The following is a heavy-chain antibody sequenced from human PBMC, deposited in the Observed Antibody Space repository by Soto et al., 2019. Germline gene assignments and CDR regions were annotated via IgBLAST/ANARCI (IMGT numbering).Heavy chain of an antibody. CDR1: GFTFDDYA. D-gene: IGHD3-3*01. CDR3: AKDIVFWSGPYYMDV. J-gene: IGHJ6*03. CDR2: ISWNSGSI. Sequence: GGSLRLSCAASGFTFDDYAMHWVRQAPGKGLEWVSGISWNSGSIGYADSVKGRFTISRDNAKNSLYLQMNSLRAEDTALYYCAKDIVFWSGPYYMDVWGKGTTVTVSS. V-gene: IGHV3-9*01.